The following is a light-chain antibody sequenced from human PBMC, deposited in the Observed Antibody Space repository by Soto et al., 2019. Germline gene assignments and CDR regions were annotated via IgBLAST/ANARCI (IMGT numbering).Light chain of an antibody. CDR3: QQYNSYPYT. Sequence: DLQMTQSPSTLSASVGDRVTITCRASQSISSWLAWYQQKPGKAPKLLIYKASDLESGVPSRFSGSGSGTEFTLTISSLQPDDFATYYCQQYNSYPYTFGQGTKLDIK. V-gene: IGKV1-5*03. J-gene: IGKJ2*01. CDR2: KAS. CDR1: QSISSW.